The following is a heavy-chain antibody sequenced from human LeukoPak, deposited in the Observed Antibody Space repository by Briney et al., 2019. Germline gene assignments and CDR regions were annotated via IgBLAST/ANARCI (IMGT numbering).Heavy chain of an antibody. J-gene: IGHJ4*02. CDR1: GFTTTYS. CDR2: IFQSGSS. V-gene: IGHV4-38-2*02. Sequence: PSETLSLTCSVSGFTTTYSWGWIRQPPGKGPEWIGNIFQSGSSYYNPSLKSRVTISRDTSRRQFFLKLSSVTVADTAVYYCARVTGYMIEDYFDYWGQGTLVTVSS. CDR3: ARVTGYMIEDYFDY. D-gene: IGHD3-22*01.